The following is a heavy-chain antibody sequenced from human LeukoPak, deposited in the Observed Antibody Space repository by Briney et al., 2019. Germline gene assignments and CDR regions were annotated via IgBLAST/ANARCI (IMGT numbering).Heavy chain of an antibody. Sequence: ASVKVSCKASGGTFSSYAISWVRQAPGQGLEWMGGIIPIFGTANYAQKFQGRVTITADESPSTAYMELSSLRSEDTAVYYCARSTRDYYDSSGYYYPGWFDPWGQGTLVAVSS. V-gene: IGHV1-69*01. CDR1: GGTFSSYA. CDR3: ARSTRDYYDSSGYYYPGWFDP. CDR2: IIPIFGTA. D-gene: IGHD3-22*01. J-gene: IGHJ5*02.